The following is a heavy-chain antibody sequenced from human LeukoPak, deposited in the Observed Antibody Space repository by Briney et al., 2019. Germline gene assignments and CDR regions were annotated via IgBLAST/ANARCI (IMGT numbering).Heavy chain of an antibody. CDR3: AMGLYSSSWYGYYYGMDV. J-gene: IGHJ6*02. CDR1: GYSITSYG. CDR2: ISAYNGNT. V-gene: IGHV1-18*01. D-gene: IGHD6-13*01. Sequence: ASVKVSCKASGYSITSYGISWVRQAPGQGLEWTGWISAYNGNTNYAQELQGRVTMTTDASTYTAYMELRSLRSDDTAVYYCAMGLYSSSWYGYYYGMDVWGQGTTVTVSS.